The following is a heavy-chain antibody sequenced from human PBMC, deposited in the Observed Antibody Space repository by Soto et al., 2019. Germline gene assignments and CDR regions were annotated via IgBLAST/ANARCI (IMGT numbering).Heavy chain of an antibody. CDR1: GGSFSGYY. D-gene: IGHD3-3*01. V-gene: IGHV4-34*01. J-gene: IGHJ3*02. CDR2: INHSGST. CDR3: ARYRAGLRFLEWLRAFDI. Sequence: ETLSLTCAVYGGSFSGYYWSWIRQPPGKGLEWIGEINHSGSTNYNPSLKSRVTISVDTSKNQFSLKLSSVTAADTAVYYCARYRAGLRFLEWLRAFDIWGQGTMVTVSS.